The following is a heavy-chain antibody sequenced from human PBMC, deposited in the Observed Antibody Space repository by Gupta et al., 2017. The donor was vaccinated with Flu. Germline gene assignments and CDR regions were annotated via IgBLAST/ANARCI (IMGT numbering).Heavy chain of an antibody. D-gene: IGHD5-12*01. V-gene: IGHV4-31*02. CDR1: SSGGYY. J-gene: IGHJ4*02. CDR2: IDYRGST. Sequence: SSGGYYWSWIRQSPGKGLEWIGHIDYRGSTHYDPYLRSRVTISVDTSKNQFSLQLNSVTVADTAVDYCAEHASGYRFFKYWGQGAQVTVSS. CDR3: AEHASGYRFFKY.